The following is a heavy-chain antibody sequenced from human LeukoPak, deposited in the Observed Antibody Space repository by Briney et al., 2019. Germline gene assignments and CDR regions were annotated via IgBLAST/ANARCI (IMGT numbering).Heavy chain of an antibody. Sequence: SETLSLTCTVSGGSISSSSYYWGWIRQPPGKGLEWIGSIYYSGSTYYNPSLKSRVTISVDTSKNQFSLKLSSVTAADTAVYYCARQNYYDSSGYIEMLDYWGQETLVTVSS. CDR2: IYYSGST. D-gene: IGHD3-22*01. CDR3: ARQNYYDSSGYIEMLDY. CDR1: GGSISSSSYY. J-gene: IGHJ4*02. V-gene: IGHV4-39*01.